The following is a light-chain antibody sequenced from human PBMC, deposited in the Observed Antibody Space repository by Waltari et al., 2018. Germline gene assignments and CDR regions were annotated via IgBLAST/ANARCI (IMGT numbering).Light chain of an antibody. CDR2: EVS. CDR3: SSYTSSSTYV. Sequence: QSALTQPASVSGSPGPRIPIPSTGTSSGVGGYHYASWYQQHPGKAPKLLIYEVSNRPSGLSNRFSGSKSGNTASLTISGLQAEDETDYYCSSYTSSSTYVFGTGTKVTVL. J-gene: IGLJ1*01. V-gene: IGLV2-14*01. CDR1: SSGVGGYHY.